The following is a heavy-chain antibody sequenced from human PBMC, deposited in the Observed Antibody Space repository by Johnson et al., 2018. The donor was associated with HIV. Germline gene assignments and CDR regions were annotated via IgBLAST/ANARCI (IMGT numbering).Heavy chain of an antibody. V-gene: IGHV3-30-3*01. Sequence: QVQLVESGGGVVQPGRSLRLSCAASGFTFSSYAMHWVRQAPGKWLEWVEVISYDGSNKYYADSVKGRFTISRDNSKNTLYLQMNSLRAEDTAVYYCATDIAVGGAFDIWGQGTMVTVSS. CDR3: ATDIAVGGAFDI. D-gene: IGHD6-19*01. CDR1: GFTFSSYA. J-gene: IGHJ3*02. CDR2: ISYDGSNK.